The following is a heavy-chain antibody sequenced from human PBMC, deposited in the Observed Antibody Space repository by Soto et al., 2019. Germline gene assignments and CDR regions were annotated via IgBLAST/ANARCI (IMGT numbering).Heavy chain of an antibody. CDR2: IYSDGST. V-gene: IGHV3-53*01. J-gene: IGHJ6*02. CDR3: ARDNSGDANYYYYYGMDV. CDR1: GFTVSSNY. Sequence: EVQLVESGGGLIQPGGSLRLSCAASGFTVSSNYMSWVRQAPGKGLEWVSVIYSDGSTYYADSVKGRFTISRDNTKNTLYLQMNRLRAEDTAVYYCARDNSGDANYYYYYGMDVWGQGTTVSASS. D-gene: IGHD5-12*01.